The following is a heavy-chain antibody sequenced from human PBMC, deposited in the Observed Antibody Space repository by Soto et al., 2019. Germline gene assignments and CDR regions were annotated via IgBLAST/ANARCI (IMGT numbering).Heavy chain of an antibody. CDR3: TPSIDHWNFGDYFDY. CDR1: GLTFSCAW. V-gene: IGHV3-15*01. Sequence: GGSLRLSCAASGLTFSCAWMSWVPQAPGKXLEWVGRIKSKTDGGTTDYAAPVKGRFTISRDDSKNTLCLQMNSLKTEDTAVYYCTPSIDHWNFGDYFDYWGQGGLVTVSS. D-gene: IGHD1-7*01. J-gene: IGHJ4*02. CDR2: IKSKTDGGTT.